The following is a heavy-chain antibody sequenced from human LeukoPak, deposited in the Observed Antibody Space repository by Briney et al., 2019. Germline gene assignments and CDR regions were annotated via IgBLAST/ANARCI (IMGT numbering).Heavy chain of an antibody. CDR1: GDSIRSYY. D-gene: IGHD6-19*01. J-gene: IGHJ4*02. CDR3: ATNYAVAGPYYIDY. V-gene: IGHV4-59*01. CDR2: IYYSGST. Sequence: KPSQTLSLTCTVSGDSIRSYYWSWIRQPPGKGLEWIGYIYYSGSTNYNPSFKSRVTISLDTSKNQFSLKLNSVTAADTAVYYCATNYAVAGPYYIDYWGQGTLITVSS.